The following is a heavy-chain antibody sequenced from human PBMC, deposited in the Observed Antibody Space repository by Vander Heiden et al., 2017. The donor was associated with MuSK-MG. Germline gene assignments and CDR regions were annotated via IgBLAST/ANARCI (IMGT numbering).Heavy chain of an antibody. V-gene: IGHV3-48*01. Sequence: EVQLVESGGGLVQPGGSLRLSCAASGFTFSSYSMNWVRQAPGKGLEWVSYISSSSSTIYYAESVKGRGTISRDNAKNALYRQMNSLRAEETAVYDCARDPYDVGSGSKEGYMDVWGKGTTVTVYS. J-gene: IGHJ6*03. D-gene: IGHD3-3*01. CDR2: ISSSSSTI. CDR3: ARDPYDVGSGSKEGYMDV. CDR1: GFTFSSYS.